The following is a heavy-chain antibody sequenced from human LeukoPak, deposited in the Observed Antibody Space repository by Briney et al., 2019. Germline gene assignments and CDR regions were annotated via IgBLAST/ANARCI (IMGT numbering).Heavy chain of an antibody. Sequence: GGSLRLSCAASGFAFSSYAMSWVRQAPGKGLEWVSTITGSGGSTYYADSVKGQFTISRDNSKNTLHLQMNDLRAEDTAVYYCAKGQQSSSWYWFDPWGQGSLVTVSS. D-gene: IGHD6-13*01. J-gene: IGHJ5*02. CDR1: GFAFSSYA. CDR2: ITGSGGST. V-gene: IGHV3-23*01. CDR3: AKGQQSSSWYWFDP.